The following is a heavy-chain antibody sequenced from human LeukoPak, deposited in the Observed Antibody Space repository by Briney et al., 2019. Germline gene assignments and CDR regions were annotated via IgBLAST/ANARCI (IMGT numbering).Heavy chain of an antibody. J-gene: IGHJ4*02. V-gene: IGHV3-7*01. CDR2: IKQDGSEK. Sequence: GGSLRLSCAASGFSFSRYWMSWVRQAPGKGLEWVANIKQDGSEKNYVESVKGRFTISRDNAKNSLYLQTNSLRAEDTAVYYCARRPSSSSWPGWGQGTLVTVSS. CDR3: ARRPSSSSWPG. D-gene: IGHD6-13*01. CDR1: GFSFSRYW.